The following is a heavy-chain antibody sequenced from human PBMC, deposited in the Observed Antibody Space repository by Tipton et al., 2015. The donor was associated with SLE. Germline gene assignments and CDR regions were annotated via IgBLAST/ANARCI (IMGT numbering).Heavy chain of an antibody. Sequence: SLRLSCAASGFTFSTYGMHWVRQAPGKGLEWVAFIRYDGSNKYYADSVKGRFTISRDNSKNTLYLQMNSLRAEDTAVYYCARGGGGYGGYGGGYWGQGTLVTVSS. V-gene: IGHV3-30*02. CDR1: GFTFSTYG. CDR2: IRYDGSNK. J-gene: IGHJ4*02. D-gene: IGHD4-17*01. CDR3: ARGGGGYGGYGGGY.